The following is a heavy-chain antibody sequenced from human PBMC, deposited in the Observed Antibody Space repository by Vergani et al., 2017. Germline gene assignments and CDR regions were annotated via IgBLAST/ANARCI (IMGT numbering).Heavy chain of an antibody. CDR1: GGSFFHSRYY. V-gene: IGHV4-39*01. Sequence: QLPLQESGPGLVKPSGTLSLTCSVTGGSFFHSRYYWGWIRQPHGKGLEWIGSMDYNGRAYYTPSLRRRVAISIATSKLQFSLKLYSLTAADTAVYYCARGGMHYYDSSGYYPFDYWGQGTLVTVSS. D-gene: IGHD3-22*01. CDR2: MDYNGRA. J-gene: IGHJ4*02. CDR3: ARGGMHYYDSSGYYPFDY.